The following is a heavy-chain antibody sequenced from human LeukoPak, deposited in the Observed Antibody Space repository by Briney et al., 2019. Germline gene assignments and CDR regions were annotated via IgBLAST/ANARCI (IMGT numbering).Heavy chain of an antibody. J-gene: IGHJ4*02. D-gene: IGHD3-9*01. Sequence: GSLRLSCEASGFNFNKYAMYWVRQAPGKGLEWVALISYDGSNKYSTDSVKGRFTISRDNSKSTLYLQMNSLRPEDTAVYYCARDGPRDYDILTALDSWGQGTLVTVSS. CDR3: ARDGPRDYDILTALDS. V-gene: IGHV3-30*04. CDR1: GFNFNKYA. CDR2: ISYDGSNK.